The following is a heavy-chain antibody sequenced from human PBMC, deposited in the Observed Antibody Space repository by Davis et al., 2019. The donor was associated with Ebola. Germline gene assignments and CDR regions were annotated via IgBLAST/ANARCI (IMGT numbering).Heavy chain of an antibody. J-gene: IGHJ4*02. D-gene: IGHD5-18*01. CDR2: IYPGDSDT. Sequence: GGSLRLSCKGSGYSFTSYWIGWVRQMPGKGLEWMGIIYPGDSDTRYSPSFQGQVTISVDKSISTAYLQWSSLKASDTAMYYCARFVDTAMIDYWGQGTLVTVSS. CDR1: GYSFTSYW. V-gene: IGHV5-51*01. CDR3: ARFVDTAMIDY.